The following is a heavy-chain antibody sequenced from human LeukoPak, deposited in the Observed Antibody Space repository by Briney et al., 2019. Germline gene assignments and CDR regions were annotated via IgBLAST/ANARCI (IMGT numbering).Heavy chain of an antibody. D-gene: IGHD6-19*01. V-gene: IGHV3-30*04. Sequence: SGGSLRLSCAASGFTFSSYAMHWVRQAPGKGLEWVAVISYDGSNKYYADSVKGRFTISRDNSKNTLYLQMNSLRAEDTAVYYCARGWLAVAGDFDYWGQGTLVTVSS. J-gene: IGHJ4*02. CDR3: ARGWLAVAGDFDY. CDR1: GFTFSSYA. CDR2: ISYDGSNK.